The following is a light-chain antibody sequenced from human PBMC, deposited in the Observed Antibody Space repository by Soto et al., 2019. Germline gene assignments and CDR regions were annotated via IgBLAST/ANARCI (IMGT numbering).Light chain of an antibody. CDR1: QSAISN. J-gene: IGKJ4*01. Sequence: EIVMTQSPATLSVSPGERVTLSCRASQSAISNLAWYQQKPGQTPRLLIYDASTRATDIPARFSGSGSGTDFTLTISRLEPEDFAVYYCQQFSSYPLTFGGGTKVDIK. V-gene: IGKV3-15*01. CDR2: DAS. CDR3: QQFSSYPLT.